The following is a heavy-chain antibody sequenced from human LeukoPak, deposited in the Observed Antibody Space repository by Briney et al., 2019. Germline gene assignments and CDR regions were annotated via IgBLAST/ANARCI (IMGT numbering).Heavy chain of an antibody. Sequence: GGSLRLSCAVSGFTFSDYWMNWVRQAPGKGLEWEASTHLNGGEKCYVDSVKGRFTISRDNPKNSLYLQMSSLRAGDTGVYYCARDGAAAGLYFDLWGQGTLVTVSS. D-gene: IGHD6-13*01. CDR2: THLNGGEK. J-gene: IGHJ4*01. CDR1: GFTFSDYW. CDR3: ARDGAAAGLYFDL. V-gene: IGHV3-7*01.